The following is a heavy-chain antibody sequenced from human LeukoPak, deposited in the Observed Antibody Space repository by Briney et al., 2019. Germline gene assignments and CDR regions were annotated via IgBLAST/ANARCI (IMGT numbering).Heavy chain of an antibody. Sequence: GGSLRLSCAASGFTFDDYGMSWVRQAPGKGLEWVSGINWNGGSTGYADSVKGRFTISRDNAKNSLYPQMNSLRAEDTALYYCARDDPGYYYDSSGYYTYWGQGTLVTVSS. CDR1: GFTFDDYG. V-gene: IGHV3-20*04. CDR2: INWNGGST. CDR3: ARDDPGYYYDSSGYYTY. D-gene: IGHD3-22*01. J-gene: IGHJ4*02.